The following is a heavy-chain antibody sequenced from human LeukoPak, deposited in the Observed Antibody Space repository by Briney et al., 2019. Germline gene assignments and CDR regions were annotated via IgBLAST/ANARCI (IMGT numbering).Heavy chain of an antibody. J-gene: IGHJ4*02. V-gene: IGHV3-30*04. Sequence: GGSLRLSCAASGFTFSSYAMHWVRQAPGKGLEWVAVISYDGSNKYYADSVKGRFTISRDNSKNTLYLQMNSLRAEDTAVYYCARAEGKLLWFGELLYPFDYWGQGTLVTVSS. CDR3: ARAEGKLLWFGELLYPFDY. CDR1: GFTFSSYA. D-gene: IGHD3-10*01. CDR2: ISYDGSNK.